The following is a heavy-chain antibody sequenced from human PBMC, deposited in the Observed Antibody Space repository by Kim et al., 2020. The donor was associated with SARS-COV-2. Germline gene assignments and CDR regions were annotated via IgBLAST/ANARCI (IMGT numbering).Heavy chain of an antibody. Sequence: SETLSLTCTVSGGSISNYYWSWIRQPPGKGLEWIGYIYYSGSTNYNPSLKSRVTISVDTSKNQFSLKLSSVTAADTAVYYCARSAPRLSAFDIWGQGTMV. CDR3: ARSAPRLSAFDI. CDR1: GGSISNYY. CDR2: IYYSGST. J-gene: IGHJ3*02. V-gene: IGHV4-59*01.